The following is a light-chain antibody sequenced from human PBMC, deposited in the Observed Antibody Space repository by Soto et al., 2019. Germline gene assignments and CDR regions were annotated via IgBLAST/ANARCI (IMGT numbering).Light chain of an antibody. CDR1: RNDIGTYDY. V-gene: IGLV2-14*03. CDR2: GVT. CDR3: SSFTSDRIYV. J-gene: IGLJ1*01. Sequence: VLTQPTSVSGSPGQSITISCTGNRNDIGTYDYVSWYQQHPGRAPRLLIYGVTTRPSGISDRFSASKSGLTASLTISGLQPEDEADYYCSSFTSDRIYVFGPGTKVTVL.